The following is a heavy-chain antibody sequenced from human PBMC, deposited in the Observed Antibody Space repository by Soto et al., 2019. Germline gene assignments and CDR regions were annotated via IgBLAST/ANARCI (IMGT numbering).Heavy chain of an antibody. V-gene: IGHV1-69*01. CDR1: GGTFSSYA. Sequence: QVQLVQSGAEVKKPGSSVKVSCKASGGTFSSYAISWVRQAPGQGLEWMGGIIPIFGTANYAQKFQGRVTITAGESTSTAYMELSSLRSEDTAVYYCARVGGGYDRYYYYGMDVWGQGTTVTVSS. D-gene: IGHD5-12*01. J-gene: IGHJ6*02. CDR2: IIPIFGTA. CDR3: ARVGGGYDRYYYYGMDV.